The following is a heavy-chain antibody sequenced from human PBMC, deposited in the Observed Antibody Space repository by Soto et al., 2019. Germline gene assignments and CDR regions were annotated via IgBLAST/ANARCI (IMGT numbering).Heavy chain of an antibody. Sequence: EVQLLESGGGLVQPGGSLRLSCAASGFSFSSYAMVWVRQAPGKGLEWVSVISARGGSLYFADFVKGRFTITRDNSKKVMSLEMHSMRAEDTATYFCAKCSIEDIASVDNWGQGPLVVGSS. CDR2: ISARGGSL. CDR3: AKCSIEDIASVDN. D-gene: IGHD2-15*01. CDR1: GFSFSSYA. V-gene: IGHV3-23*01. J-gene: IGHJ4*02.